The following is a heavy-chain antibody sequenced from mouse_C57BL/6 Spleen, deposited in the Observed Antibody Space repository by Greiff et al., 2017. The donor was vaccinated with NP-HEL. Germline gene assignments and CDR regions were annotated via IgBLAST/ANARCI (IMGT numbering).Heavy chain of an antibody. J-gene: IGHJ2*01. Sequence: VQLQQSGAELVRPGASVKLSCKASGYTFTDYYINWVKQRPGQGLEWIAMIYPGSGNTYYNEKFKGKATLTAEKSSSTAYMQLSSLTSEDSAVYFCARSGGYYFDYWGQGTTLTVSS. D-gene: IGHD1-1*02. V-gene: IGHV1-76*01. CDR1: GYTFTDYY. CDR3: ARSGGYYFDY. CDR2: IYPGSGNT.